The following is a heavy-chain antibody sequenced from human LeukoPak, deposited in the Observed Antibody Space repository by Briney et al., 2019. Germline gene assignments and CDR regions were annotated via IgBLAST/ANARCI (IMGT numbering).Heavy chain of an antibody. CDR3: ARTYYYDSSGPTYYYYYYGMDV. J-gene: IGHJ6*02. CDR1: GFTFSSCA. CDR2: ISGSGGST. Sequence: GGSLRLSCAASGFTFSSCAMSWVRQAPGKGLEWVSAISGSGGSTYYADSVKGRFTISRDNSKNTLYLQMNSLRAEDTAVYYCARTYYYDSSGPTYYYYYYGMDVWGQGTTVTVSS. V-gene: IGHV3-23*01. D-gene: IGHD3-22*01.